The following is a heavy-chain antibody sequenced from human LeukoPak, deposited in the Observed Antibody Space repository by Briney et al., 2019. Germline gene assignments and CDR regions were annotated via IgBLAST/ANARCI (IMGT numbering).Heavy chain of an antibody. CDR2: INAGNGNT. D-gene: IGHD6-13*01. CDR1: GYTFTSYA. CDR3: AREQQLVGFDP. Sequence: ASVKVSCKASGYTFTSYAMHWVRQAPGQRLEWMGWINAGNGNTKYSQKFQGRVTITWDTSASTAYMELSSLRSEDTAVYYCAREQQLVGFDPWGQGTLVTVSS. V-gene: IGHV1-3*01. J-gene: IGHJ5*02.